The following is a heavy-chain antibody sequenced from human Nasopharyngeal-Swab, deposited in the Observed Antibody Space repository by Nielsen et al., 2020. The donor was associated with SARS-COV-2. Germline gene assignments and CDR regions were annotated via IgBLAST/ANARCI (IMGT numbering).Heavy chain of an antibody. CDR1: GFTFSSFG. Sequence: GESLKLSCAASGFTFSSFGMHWVRQAPGKGLEWVAVISHDGRGNVYADSVKGRFTISRDNSTLYLQMDSLRAEDTAVYYCARWNNRGAGGTYEMDVWGQGTTVTVSS. D-gene: IGHD2/OR15-2a*01. CDR3: ARWNNRGAGGTYEMDV. CDR2: ISHDGRGN. J-gene: IGHJ6*02. V-gene: IGHV3-30*03.